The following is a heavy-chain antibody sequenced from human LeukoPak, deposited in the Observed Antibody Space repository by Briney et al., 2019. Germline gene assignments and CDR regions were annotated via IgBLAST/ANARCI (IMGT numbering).Heavy chain of an antibody. D-gene: IGHD6-13*01. V-gene: IGHV4-38-2*01. Sequence: SETPSLTCAVSGYSISSGYYWGWIRQPPGKGLEWIGSMFYSGSTYYSPSLKSRVTISVDTSKNQFSLKVSSVTAADTAVYYCARNSLSSSWYAVFDYWGQGTLVTVSS. CDR2: MFYSGST. J-gene: IGHJ4*02. CDR3: ARNSLSSSWYAVFDY. CDR1: GYSISSGYY.